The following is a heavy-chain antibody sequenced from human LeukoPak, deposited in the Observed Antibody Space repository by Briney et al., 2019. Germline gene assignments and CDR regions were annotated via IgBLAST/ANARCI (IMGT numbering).Heavy chain of an antibody. CDR3: AKAGLPAVAGYYYYYMDV. Sequence: HTGGTLRLSCAASGFTFSSYGMSWVRQAPGKGLEWVSAISGSGGSTYYADSVKGRFTISRDNSKNTLYLQMNSLRAEDTAVYYCAKAGLPAVAGYYYYYMDVWGKGTTVTISS. V-gene: IGHV3-23*01. CDR1: GFTFSSYG. D-gene: IGHD6-19*01. CDR2: ISGSGGST. J-gene: IGHJ6*03.